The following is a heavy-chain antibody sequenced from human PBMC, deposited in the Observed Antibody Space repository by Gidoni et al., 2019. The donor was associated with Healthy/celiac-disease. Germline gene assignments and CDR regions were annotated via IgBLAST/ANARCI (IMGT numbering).Heavy chain of an antibody. J-gene: IGHJ5*02. CDR2: ISGSGGLT. CDR1: GFTFSSYA. CDR3: AKGPLGGDGS. D-gene: IGHD2-21*02. V-gene: IGHV3-23*01. Sequence: EVQLLGSGGGVVEPGGSVRLSCAASGFTFSSYAMSWVRQAPGKGLEWVSAISGSGGLTYYADSVKGRFTISSDNSTNTLYLHMNSLRAADTAVYHCAKGPLGGDGSWGQGTLVTVSS.